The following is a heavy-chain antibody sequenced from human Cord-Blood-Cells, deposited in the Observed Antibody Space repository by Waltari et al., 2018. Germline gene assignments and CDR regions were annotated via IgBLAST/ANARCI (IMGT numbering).Heavy chain of an antibody. D-gene: IGHD3-3*01. J-gene: IGHJ4*02. CDR1: GGTFSSYA. V-gene: IGHV1-69*09. CDR3: ARATDYDFWSGWYDY. CDR2: IIPILGIA. Sequence: QVQLVQSGAEVKKPGSSVKVSCKASGGTFSSYAISWVRQAPGQGLEWMGRIIPILGIANYAQKFQGRVTITADKSTSTAYMELSSLRSEDTAVYYCARATDYDFWSGWYDYWGQGTLVTVSS.